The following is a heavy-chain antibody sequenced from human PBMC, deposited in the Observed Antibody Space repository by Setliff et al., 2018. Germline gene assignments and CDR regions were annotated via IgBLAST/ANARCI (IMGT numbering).Heavy chain of an antibody. CDR1: GYSISSGYY. CDR3: AREDTAMATYYYGMDV. CDR2: IYHSGST. J-gene: IGHJ6*02. Sequence: KTSETLSLTCAVSGYSISSGYYWGWIRQPPGKGLEWIGSIYHSGSTYYNPSLKSRVTISVDTSKNQFSLKLSSVTAADTAVYYCAREDTAMATYYYGMDVWGQGTTVTVSS. D-gene: IGHD5-18*01. V-gene: IGHV4-38-2*02.